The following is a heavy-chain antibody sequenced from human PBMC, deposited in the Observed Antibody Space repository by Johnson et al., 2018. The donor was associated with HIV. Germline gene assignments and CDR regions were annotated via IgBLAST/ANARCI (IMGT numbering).Heavy chain of an antibody. V-gene: IGHV3-30*02. CDR1: GFTFSSYG. CDR2: IWYDGSNK. D-gene: IGHD6-6*01. Sequence: VQLLESGGGVVQPGRSLRLSCAASGFTFSSYGMHWVRQAPGKGLEWVAFIWYDGSNKYYADSVKGRFTISRDNSKNTLYLQMNSLRAEDTAVYYCAKEGGRAARPPFDIWGQGTMVTVSS. J-gene: IGHJ3*02. CDR3: AKEGGRAARPPFDI.